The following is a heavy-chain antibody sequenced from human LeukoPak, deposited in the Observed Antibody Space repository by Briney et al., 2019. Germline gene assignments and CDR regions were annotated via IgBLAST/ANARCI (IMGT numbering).Heavy chain of an antibody. CDR2: INAGNGNT. J-gene: IGHJ4*02. Sequence: ASVKVSCKASGYSFTSYTMDWVRQAPGQRLEWMGWINAGNGNTKYSQKLQGRVTITRDTSASTVYMELSSLTSEDTAVYYCARVGAMDYYGQATYWGQGTLVTVSP. D-gene: IGHD3-10*01. CDR1: GYSFTSYT. CDR3: ARVGAMDYYGQATY. V-gene: IGHV1-3*01.